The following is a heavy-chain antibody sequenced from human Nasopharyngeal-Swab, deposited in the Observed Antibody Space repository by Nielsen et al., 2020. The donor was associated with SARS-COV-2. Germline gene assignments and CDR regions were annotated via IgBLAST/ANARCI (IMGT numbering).Heavy chain of an antibody. V-gene: IGHV4-30-4*01. CDR3: ARVGFSITICEVVIRWFDP. Sequence: LRLSCTVSGGSITSGDYYWSWIRQPPGKGLEWIGYIYYSGSSYYNPSLKSRVTISVDTSKNQFSLKLSSVTAANTAVYYCARVGFSITICEVVIRWFDPWGQGTLVTVSS. D-gene: IGHD3-3*01. J-gene: IGHJ5*02. CDR1: GGSITSGDYY. CDR2: IYYSGSS.